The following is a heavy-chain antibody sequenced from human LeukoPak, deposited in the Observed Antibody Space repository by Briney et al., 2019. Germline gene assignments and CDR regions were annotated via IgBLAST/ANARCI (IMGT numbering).Heavy chain of an antibody. Sequence: SETLSLTCAVSGGSISSSNWWSWVRQPPGKGLEWIGEIYHSGSTNYNPSLKSRVTISVDTSKNQFSLKLSSVTAADTAVYYCAIQRDDFWSGYSWWGQGTLVTVSS. CDR2: IYHSGST. CDR1: GGSISSSNW. CDR3: AIQRDDFWSGYSW. D-gene: IGHD3-3*01. J-gene: IGHJ4*02. V-gene: IGHV4-4*02.